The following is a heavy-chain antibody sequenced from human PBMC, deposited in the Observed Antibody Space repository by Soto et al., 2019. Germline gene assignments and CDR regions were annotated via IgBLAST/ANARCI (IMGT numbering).Heavy chain of an antibody. Sequence: QVQLVESGGGVVQPGRSLRLSCAASGFTFSSYGMHWVRQAPGKGLEWVAVIWYDGSNKYYADSVKGRFTISRDNSKNTLYLQMNRLRAEDTDVYYCARVLMGGYSGYDYPRPFDYWGQGTLVTVSS. D-gene: IGHD5-12*01. V-gene: IGHV3-33*01. CDR1: GFTFSSYG. J-gene: IGHJ4*02. CDR2: IWYDGSNK. CDR3: ARVLMGGYSGYDYPRPFDY.